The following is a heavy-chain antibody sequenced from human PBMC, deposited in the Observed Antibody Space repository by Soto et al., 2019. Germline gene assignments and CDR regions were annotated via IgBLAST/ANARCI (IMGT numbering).Heavy chain of an antibody. CDR2: ISYDGSNK. V-gene: IGHV3-30-3*01. D-gene: IGHD2-15*01. Sequence: PGGSLRLSCAASGFTFSSYAMHWVRQAPGKGLEWVAVISYDGSNKYYADSVKGRFTISRDNSKNTLYLQMNSLRAEDTAVYYCARARGDIVVVVAATGSPFDGMDVWGQGTTVTVSS. CDR1: GFTFSSYA. CDR3: ARARGDIVVVVAATGSPFDGMDV. J-gene: IGHJ6*02.